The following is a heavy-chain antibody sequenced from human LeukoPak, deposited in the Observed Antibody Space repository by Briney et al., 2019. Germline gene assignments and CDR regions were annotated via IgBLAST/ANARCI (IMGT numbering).Heavy chain of an antibody. CDR2: IYSGGST. CDR3: ARDSWYSGYDRGDWFDP. D-gene: IGHD5-12*01. J-gene: IGHJ5*02. CDR1: GFTVSSNY. V-gene: IGHV3-53*01. Sequence: PGGSVRVSCAASGFTVSSNYISWVRQAPGKGLEWVSVIYSGGSTYYADSVKGRFTISRNNSKNTLYLQMNSLRAEDTAVDYCARDSWYSGYDRGDWFDPWGQGTLVTVSS.